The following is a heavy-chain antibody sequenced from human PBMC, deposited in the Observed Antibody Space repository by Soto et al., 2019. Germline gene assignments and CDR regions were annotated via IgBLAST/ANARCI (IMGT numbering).Heavy chain of an antibody. J-gene: IGHJ5*02. CDR3: ARDGTRDYVWRSYPNLHP. D-gene: IGHD3-16*02. CDR1: GYTFTSYA. Sequence: GASVKVSCKVSGYTFTSYAMHWVRQAPGQRLEWMGWINAGNGNTKYSQKFQGRVTITRDTSANTAYMELSSLRSEDTAVYYCARDGTRDYVWRSYPNLHPWGQGTLVTVSS. V-gene: IGHV1-3*01. CDR2: INAGNGNT.